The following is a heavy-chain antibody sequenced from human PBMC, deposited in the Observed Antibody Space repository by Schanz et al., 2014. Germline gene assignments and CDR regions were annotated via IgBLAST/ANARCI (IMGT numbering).Heavy chain of an antibody. J-gene: IGHJ4*02. CDR2: IWNNGVTK. D-gene: IGHD3-22*01. CDR3: AKDPSHGDYDYYFDY. Sequence: QVQMVESGGGVVQPGRSLRLSCAASGFAFSVYGIHWFRQPAGKGLEWVAVIWNNGVTKYYADSVKGRFTISRDNSKNTLYLQMNSLRAEDTAVYYCAKDPSHGDYDYYFDYWGQGTLVTVSS. V-gene: IGHV3-33*06. CDR1: GFAFSVYG.